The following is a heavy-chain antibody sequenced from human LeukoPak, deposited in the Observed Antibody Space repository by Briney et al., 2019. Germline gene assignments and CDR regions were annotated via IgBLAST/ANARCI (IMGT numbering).Heavy chain of an antibody. Sequence: PGGSLRLSCAASGFTFSGSAMHWVRQASGKGLEWVGRIRSKANSYATAYAASVKGRFTISRDDSKNTAYLQMNSLKTEDTAVYYCTRRVEYSSSLPAYYYGMDVWGQGTTVTVSS. J-gene: IGHJ6*02. CDR1: GFTFSGSA. V-gene: IGHV3-73*01. CDR2: IRSKANSYAT. D-gene: IGHD6-6*01. CDR3: TRRVEYSSSLPAYYYGMDV.